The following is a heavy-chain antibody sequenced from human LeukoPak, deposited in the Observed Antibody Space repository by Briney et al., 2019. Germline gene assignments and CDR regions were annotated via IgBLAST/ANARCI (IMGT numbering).Heavy chain of an antibody. D-gene: IGHD5-12*01. CDR3: ARDRPYGGQYFDY. CDR2: IYSGGST. CDR1: GFTVSSNH. Sequence: GGSLRLSCAASGFTVSSNHMSWVRQAPGKGLEGVSVIYSGGSTYYADSVKGRFTISRDNSKNTLYLQMNSLRAEDTAVYYCARDRPYGGQYFDYWGQGTLVTVSS. V-gene: IGHV3-66*01. J-gene: IGHJ4*02.